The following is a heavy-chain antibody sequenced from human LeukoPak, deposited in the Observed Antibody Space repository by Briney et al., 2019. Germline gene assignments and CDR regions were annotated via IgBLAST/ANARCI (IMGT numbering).Heavy chain of an antibody. CDR1: GFTFSGSA. Sequence: GGSLRLSCAASGFTFSGSAMHWVRQASGKGLEWVGRIRSKANSYATAYAASVKGRFTISRDDSKNTAYLQMNSLKTEDTAVYYCSSGYGDYYDAFDIWGQGTMVTVSS. CDR2: IRSKANSYAT. V-gene: IGHV3-73*01. J-gene: IGHJ3*02. CDR3: SSGYGDYYDAFDI. D-gene: IGHD4-17*01.